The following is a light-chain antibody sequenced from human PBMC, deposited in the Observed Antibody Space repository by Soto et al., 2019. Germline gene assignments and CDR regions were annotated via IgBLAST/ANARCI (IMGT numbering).Light chain of an antibody. J-gene: IGLJ2*01. Sequence: QTVVTQEPSFSVSPGGTVTLTCGLTSGSVSTDYYPSWYQQTPGQPPRTLIYNTNTRSSGVPDRFSGSILGNKAALTITGAQADDESDYYCVLYMGSGSVVFGGGTKLTVL. V-gene: IGLV8-61*01. CDR3: VLYMGSGSVV. CDR1: SGSVSTDYY. CDR2: NTN.